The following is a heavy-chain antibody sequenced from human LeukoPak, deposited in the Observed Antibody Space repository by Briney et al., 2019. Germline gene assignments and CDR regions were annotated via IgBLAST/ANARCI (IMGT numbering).Heavy chain of an antibody. Sequence: GSLRLSCAASGFTFSSYAMSWVRQAPGKGLEWVSAISGSGGSTYYADSVKGRFTISRDNPKNTLYLQMNSLRAEDTAVYCCAKVLHDSSGYSTCFDYWGQGTLVTVSS. CDR3: AKVLHDSSGYSTCFDY. D-gene: IGHD3-22*01. CDR1: GFTFSSYA. J-gene: IGHJ4*02. CDR2: ISGSGGST. V-gene: IGHV3-23*01.